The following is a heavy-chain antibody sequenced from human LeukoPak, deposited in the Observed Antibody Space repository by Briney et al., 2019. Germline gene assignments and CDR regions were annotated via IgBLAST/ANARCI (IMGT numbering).Heavy chain of an antibody. D-gene: IGHD5-24*01. V-gene: IGHV3-23*01. Sequence: GESLKISCAAAGFTLSSYAMNWVRQTPGEGLEWVSGMSASGGTTYADSVKGRFTISRDTSKNTLYLQMDALRAEDTAIYFCAKEIGRDDYNRCDYWGQGTPVTVSS. CDR2: MSASGGTT. CDR3: AKEIGRDDYNRCDY. CDR1: GFTLSSYA. J-gene: IGHJ4*02.